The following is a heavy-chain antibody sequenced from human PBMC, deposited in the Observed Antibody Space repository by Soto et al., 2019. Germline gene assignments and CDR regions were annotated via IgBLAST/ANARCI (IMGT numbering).Heavy chain of an antibody. V-gene: IGHV5-51*01. CDR3: ATSYYGSGSYPLYYYYYGMDV. CDR1: GYSFTSYW. D-gene: IGHD3-10*01. J-gene: IGHJ6*02. Sequence: PGESLKISCKGSGYSFTSYWIGWVRQMPGKGLEWMGIIYPGDSDTRYSPSFQGQVTISADKSISTAYLQWSSLKASDTAMYYCATSYYGSGSYPLYYYYYGMDVWGQGTTVTVSS. CDR2: IYPGDSDT.